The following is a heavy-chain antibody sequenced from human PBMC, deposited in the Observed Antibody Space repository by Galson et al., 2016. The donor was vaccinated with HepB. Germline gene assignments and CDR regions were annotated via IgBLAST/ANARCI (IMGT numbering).Heavy chain of an antibody. Sequence: SVKVSCKASGYIFTNHAFSWVRQAPGQSLEWMGWIDTKNGNTVYARKLQGGVTMTTDASTNTAYMELTSLRSDDTAVYYCARDLVDSSGWVDYWGQGTLVTVSS. CDR1: GYIFTNHA. V-gene: IGHV1-18*04. J-gene: IGHJ4*02. CDR2: IDTKNGNT. D-gene: IGHD6-19*01. CDR3: ARDLVDSSGWVDY.